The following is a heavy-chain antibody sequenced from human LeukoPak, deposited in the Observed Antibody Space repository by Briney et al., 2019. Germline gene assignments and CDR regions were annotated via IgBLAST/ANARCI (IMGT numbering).Heavy chain of an antibody. CDR3: AATIKRDYGDTNLDY. CDR2: MYNRGNT. V-gene: IGHV4-59*01. J-gene: IGHJ4*02. CDR1: GGSISSFY. Sequence: SETLSLTCTVSGGSISSFYWSWIRQPPGKGLEWIGYMYNRGNTNYNPSLKSRVTISEGTSQNQLSLQLRSVTAADTAVYYCAATIKRDYGDTNLDYWGQGTLVTVSS. D-gene: IGHD4-17*01.